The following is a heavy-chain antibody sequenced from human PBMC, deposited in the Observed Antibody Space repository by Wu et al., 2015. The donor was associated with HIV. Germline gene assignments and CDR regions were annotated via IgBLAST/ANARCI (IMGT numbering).Heavy chain of an antibody. D-gene: IGHD6-19*01. Sequence: QDQLVQSGAEVKKPGSSVKISCKASGNTFNAINWLRQAPGQGLEWMGGIIPLFGTTEYAHIFQGRVTITTDESTSTAYMRLSSLTSADTAVYYCATPRSPGFXSAWPTYFDFWGQGTLVTVSS. CDR1: GNTFNA. V-gene: IGHV1-69*05. CDR2: IIPLFGTT. J-gene: IGHJ4*02. CDR3: ATPRSPGFXSAWPTYFDF.